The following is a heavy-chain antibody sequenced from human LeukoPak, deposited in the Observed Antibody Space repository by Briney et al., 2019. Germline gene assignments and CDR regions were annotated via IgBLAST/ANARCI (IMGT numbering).Heavy chain of an antibody. D-gene: IGHD3-22*01. J-gene: IGHJ4*02. V-gene: IGHV3-30*03. CDR2: ISYDGRNK. Sequence: GGSLRLSCAASGFTFSSYGMDWVRQAPGKGLEWVAGISYDGRNKYYADSVKGRFTISRDISKNTLYLQMNSLRAEDTAVYYCARGWRDSSGSDFDYWGQGTLVTVSS. CDR3: ARGWRDSSGSDFDY. CDR1: GFTFSSYG.